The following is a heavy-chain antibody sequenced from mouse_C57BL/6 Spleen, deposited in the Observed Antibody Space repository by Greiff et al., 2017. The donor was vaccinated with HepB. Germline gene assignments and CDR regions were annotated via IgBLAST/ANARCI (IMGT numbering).Heavy chain of an antibody. Sequence: EVKLLESGGDLVKPGGSLKLSCAASGFTFSSYGMSWVRQTPDKRLEWVATISSGGSYTYYPDSVKGRFTISRDNAKNTLYLQMSSLKSEDTAMYYCASQRGNDYEAMDYWGQGTSVTVSS. V-gene: IGHV5-6*01. CDR3: ASQRGNDYEAMDY. J-gene: IGHJ4*01. CDR2: ISSGGSYT. CDR1: GFTFSSYG.